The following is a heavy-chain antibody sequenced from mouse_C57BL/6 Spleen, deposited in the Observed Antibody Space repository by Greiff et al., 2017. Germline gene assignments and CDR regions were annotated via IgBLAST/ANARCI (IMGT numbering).Heavy chain of an antibody. J-gene: IGHJ4*01. D-gene: IGHD2-4*01. CDR1: GYTFTSYW. V-gene: IGHV1-7*01. Sequence: VQLQESGAELAKPGASVKLSCKASGYTFTSYWMHWVKQRPGQGLEWIGYINPSSGYTKYNQKFKDKATLTADKSSSTAYMQLSSLTYEDSAVYYCAKPPPYYDDAMDYWGQGTSVTVAS. CDR2: INPSSGYT. CDR3: AKPPPYYDDAMDY.